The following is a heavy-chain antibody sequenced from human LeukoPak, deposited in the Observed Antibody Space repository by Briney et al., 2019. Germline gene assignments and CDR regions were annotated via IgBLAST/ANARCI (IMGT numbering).Heavy chain of an antibody. CDR2: ISSSSSYI. Sequence: PGGSLRLSCAASGFTFSSYSMNWVRQAPGKGLEWVSSISSSSSYIYYADSVKGRFTISRDNAKNSLYLQMNSLRAEDTAVCYCAREVGTTDFDYWGQGTLVTVSS. J-gene: IGHJ4*02. V-gene: IGHV3-21*01. CDR1: GFTFSSYS. D-gene: IGHD1-7*01. CDR3: AREVGTTDFDY.